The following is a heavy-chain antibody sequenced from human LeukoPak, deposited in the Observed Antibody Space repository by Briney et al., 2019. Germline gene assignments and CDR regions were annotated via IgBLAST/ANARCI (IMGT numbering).Heavy chain of an antibody. CDR3: ARIMVRGVIPYGMDV. CDR2: ISSTSTYI. D-gene: IGHD3-10*01. Sequence: GGSLRLSCAVFGFTFSSYSMNWVGQTPGKGLEWVSSISSTSTYIYYADSVKGRFTISRDNAKNSLYLQMNSLRAEDTAVYYCARIMVRGVIPYGMDVWGQGTTVTVSS. J-gene: IGHJ6*02. V-gene: IGHV3-21*01. CDR1: GFTFSSYS.